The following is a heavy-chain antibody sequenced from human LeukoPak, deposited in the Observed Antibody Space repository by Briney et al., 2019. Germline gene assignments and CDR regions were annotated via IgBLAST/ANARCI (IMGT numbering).Heavy chain of an antibody. CDR1: GFTFTTDW. CDR2: IKQDGSQK. V-gene: IGHV3-7*01. CDR3: ARENWANDY. D-gene: IGHD7-27*01. J-gene: IGHJ4*02. Sequence: GGSLRLSCAASGFTFTTDWMTWVRQAPGEGLEWVANIKQDGSQKYYVDSVKGRFTISRDNAKNSLYLQMNSLKAEDTAVYYCARENWANDYWGQGTLVTVSS.